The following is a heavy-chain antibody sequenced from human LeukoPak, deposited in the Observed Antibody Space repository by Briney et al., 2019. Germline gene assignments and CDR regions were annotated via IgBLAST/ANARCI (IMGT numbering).Heavy chain of an antibody. D-gene: IGHD1-26*01. CDR1: GYSISSHV. CDR2: IHHSGMT. CDR3: AREASSDPRLSSYFLDV. Sequence: AETLSLTCSVSGYSISSHVWSWIRQPPGKGLEWIGYIHHSGMTNYNSALKSRATLSVDTHTNPFSLKLTSVTAADTAFYFCAREASSDPRLSSYFLDVWGEGTAVTVCS. J-gene: IGHJ6*01. V-gene: IGHV4-59*11.